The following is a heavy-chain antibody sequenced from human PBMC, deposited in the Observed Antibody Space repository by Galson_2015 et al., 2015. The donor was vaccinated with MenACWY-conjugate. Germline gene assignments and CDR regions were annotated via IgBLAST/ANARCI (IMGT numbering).Heavy chain of an antibody. CDR1: GFTFSSYA. V-gene: IGHV3-21*06. CDR3: ARPLSRSSCYGSGMDV. CDR2: ISMSSSYI. J-gene: IGHJ6*02. D-gene: IGHD6-13*01. Sequence: SLRLSCAASGFTFSSYAINWVRQAPGKGLEWVSAISMSSSYIYYADSVKGRFTISRDNAKNSLYLQMNSLRAEDTAVYYCARPLSRSSCYGSGMDVWGQGTPVTVSS.